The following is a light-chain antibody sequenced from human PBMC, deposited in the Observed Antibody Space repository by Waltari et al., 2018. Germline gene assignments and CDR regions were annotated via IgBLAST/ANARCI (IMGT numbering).Light chain of an antibody. CDR2: DAS. CDR1: QRVTTD. Sequence: EVVLTQSPATLSLSPVDRAALSCRASQRVTTDLAWYQQRRGQAPRLLIYDASARATGIPARFSGSGSGTDFTLTISGLEPEDFAVYYCHQRSNWPLTFGPGTKVDFK. J-gene: IGKJ3*01. CDR3: HQRSNWPLT. V-gene: IGKV3-11*01.